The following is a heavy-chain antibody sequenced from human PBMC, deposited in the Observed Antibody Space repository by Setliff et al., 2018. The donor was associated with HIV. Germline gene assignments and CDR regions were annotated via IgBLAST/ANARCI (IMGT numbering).Heavy chain of an antibody. CDR2: IYYSGST. V-gene: IGHV4-59*11. Sequence: PSETLSLTCTVSGGSIGSHYWSWIRQPPGKGLEWIGYIYYSGSTNYNPSLKSRVIISVDTSKNQFSLKLSSVTAADTAVYYCARGSRNYYGSGALDYWGQGTLVTVSS. CDR3: ARGSRNYYGSGALDY. CDR1: GGSIGSHY. D-gene: IGHD3-10*01. J-gene: IGHJ4*02.